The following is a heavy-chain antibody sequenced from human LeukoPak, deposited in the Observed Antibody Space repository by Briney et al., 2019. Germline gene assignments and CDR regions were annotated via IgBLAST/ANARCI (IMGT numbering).Heavy chain of an antibody. CDR1: GFTFSSYN. J-gene: IGHJ4*01. CDR2: KRFDRDNE. CDR3: AKDNSGWAFDY. Sequence: PGGSLRLSCVASGFTFSSYNIHWVRQAPGKGLEWVSFKRFDRDNEDYADSVKGRFTVSRDNSQKMVFLQMNSLRPEDTAVYYCAKDNSGWAFDYCGHGTLVAVSS. D-gene: IGHD5-12*01. V-gene: IGHV3-30*02.